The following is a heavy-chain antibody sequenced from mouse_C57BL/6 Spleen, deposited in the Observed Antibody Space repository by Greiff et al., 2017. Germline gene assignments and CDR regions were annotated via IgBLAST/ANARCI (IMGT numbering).Heavy chain of an antibody. CDR1: GYTFTSYW. D-gene: IGHD2-14*01. CDR3: ARWGTPGYFDV. Sequence: QVQLQQPGAELVKPGASVTLSCKASGYTFTSYWMHWVKQRPGQGLEWIGMIHPNSGSTNYNEKFKSKATLTVDKSSSTAYMQLSSLTSEDSAVYYCARWGTPGYFDVWGTGTTVTVSS. V-gene: IGHV1-64*01. J-gene: IGHJ1*03. CDR2: IHPNSGST.